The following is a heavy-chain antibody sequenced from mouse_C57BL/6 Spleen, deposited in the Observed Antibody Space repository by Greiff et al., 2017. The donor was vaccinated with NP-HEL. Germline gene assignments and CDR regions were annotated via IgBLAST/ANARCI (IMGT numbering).Heavy chain of an antibody. CDR2: IDPETGGT. Sequence: VQLQQSGAELVRPGASVTLSCKASGYTFTDYEMHWVKQTPVHGLEWIGAIDPETGGTAYNQKFKGKAILTADKSSSTAYMELRSLTSEDSAVYYCTTPTMVTTEFAYWGQGTLVTVSA. D-gene: IGHD2-9*01. CDR3: TTPTMVTTEFAY. CDR1: GYTFTDYE. V-gene: IGHV1-15*01. J-gene: IGHJ3*01.